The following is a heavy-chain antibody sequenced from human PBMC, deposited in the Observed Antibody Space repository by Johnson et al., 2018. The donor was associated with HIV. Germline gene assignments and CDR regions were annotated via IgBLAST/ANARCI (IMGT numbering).Heavy chain of an antibody. CDR3: AREEGTDILTRGDAFDI. CDR2: IYSGGST. CDR1: GFTVSRNY. Sequence: VQLVESGGGLVQPGGSLRLSCAASGFTVSRNYMSWVRQAPGKGLEWVSVIYSGGSTHFADSVKGRFTISRDNSKNTVYLQMNSLRAEDTAVYYCAREEGTDILTRGDAFDIWGQGTMVTVSS. D-gene: IGHD3-9*01. J-gene: IGHJ3*02. V-gene: IGHV3-66*01.